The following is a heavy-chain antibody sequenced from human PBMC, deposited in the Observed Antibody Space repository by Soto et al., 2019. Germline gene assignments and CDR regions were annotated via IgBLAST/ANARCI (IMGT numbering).Heavy chain of an antibody. D-gene: IGHD2-2*01. CDR1: GGTFSSYT. V-gene: IGHV1-69*02. J-gene: IGHJ5*02. Sequence: GASVKVSCKASGGTFSSYTISWVRQAPGQGLEWMGRIIPILGIANYAQKFQGRVTITADKSTSTAYMELSSLRSEDTAVYYCASAAVPAASFDPWGQGTLVTVSS. CDR2: IIPILGIA. CDR3: ASAAVPAASFDP.